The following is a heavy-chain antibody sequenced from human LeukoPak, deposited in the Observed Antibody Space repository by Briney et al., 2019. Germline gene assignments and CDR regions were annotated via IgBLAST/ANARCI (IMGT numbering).Heavy chain of an antibody. CDR2: INPSGGST. Sequence: ASVKVSCKASGYTFTSYDINWVRQATGQGLEWMGIINPSGGSTSYAQKFQGRVTMTRDMSTSTVYMELSSLRSEDTAVYYCARDIVVVPAAPEYYFDYWGQGTLVTVSS. D-gene: IGHD2-2*01. CDR3: ARDIVVVPAAPEYYFDY. CDR1: GYTFTSYD. V-gene: IGHV1-46*01. J-gene: IGHJ4*02.